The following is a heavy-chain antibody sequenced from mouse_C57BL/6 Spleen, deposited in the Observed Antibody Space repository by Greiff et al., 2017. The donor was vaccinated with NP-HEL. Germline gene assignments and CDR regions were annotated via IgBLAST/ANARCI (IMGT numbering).Heavy chain of an antibody. CDR2: IWSGGST. Sequence: QVQLQQSGPGLVQPSQSLSITCTVSGFSLTSYGVHWVRQSPGKGLEWLGVIWSGGSTDYNAAFISRLSISKDNSKSQVFFKMNSLQADDTAIYYCARTTTVVEDWYFDVWGTGTTVTVSS. CDR1: GFSLTSYG. CDR3: ARTTTVVEDWYFDV. J-gene: IGHJ1*03. V-gene: IGHV2-2*01. D-gene: IGHD1-1*01.